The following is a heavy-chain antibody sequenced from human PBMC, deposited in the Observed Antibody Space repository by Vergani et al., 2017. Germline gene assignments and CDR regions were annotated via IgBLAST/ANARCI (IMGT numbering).Heavy chain of an antibody. V-gene: IGHV3-21*01. CDR3: ARVPGKYYYYGMDV. CDR2: ISSGSSYM. J-gene: IGHJ6*02. Sequence: EVQLVESGGGLVQPGRSLRLSCAASGFTFDDYAMHWVRQAPGKGLEWVSSISSGSSYMYYADSVKGRFTISRDNAKNALYLQMNSLRAEDTAVYYCARVPGKYYYYGMDVWGQGTTVTVSS. CDR1: GFTFDDYA.